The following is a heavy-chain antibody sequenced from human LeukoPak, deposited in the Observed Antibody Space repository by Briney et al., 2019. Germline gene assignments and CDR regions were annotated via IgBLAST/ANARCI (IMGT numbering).Heavy chain of an antibody. Sequence: TSETLSLTCTVSGDSVNTINYFWGWLRQPPGQGLEWIATIDYSGSTYYNPSLKTLLTISVDTSKNQFSLKLASVTATDTAVFYCARARHRFDSRGYYFDYWGQGTPVTVSS. CDR2: IDYSGST. J-gene: IGHJ4*02. CDR3: ARARHRFDSRGYYFDY. V-gene: IGHV4-39*01. CDR1: GDSVNTINYF. D-gene: IGHD3-22*01.